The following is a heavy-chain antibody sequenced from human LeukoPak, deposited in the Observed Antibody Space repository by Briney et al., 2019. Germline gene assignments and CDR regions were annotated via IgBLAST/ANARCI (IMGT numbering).Heavy chain of an antibody. CDR1: GFTFSGYW. CDR2: IYSDGITT. J-gene: IGHJ4*02. CDR3: ARDFFRSGTHSNDY. D-gene: IGHD3-10*01. Sequence: GRSLRLSCVASGFTFSGYWMHWVRQAPGKGLVWVSRIYSDGITTTYADSVKGRFTISRDNAKNTLYLQMNSLRAEDTAVYYCARDFFRSGTHSNDYWGRGTLVTVSS. V-gene: IGHV3-74*01.